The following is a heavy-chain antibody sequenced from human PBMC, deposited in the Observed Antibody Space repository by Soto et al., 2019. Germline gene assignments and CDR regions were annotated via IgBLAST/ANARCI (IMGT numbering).Heavy chain of an antibody. Sequence: ASVKVSCKASGYSFTNFHIHWVRQAPGQGLEWMGMIDPNSGNTGDAQKLQGRVTMTRNASISTAYMELRSLRSEDTAVYYCARDLPSTYMDVWGKGTTVTVSS. CDR3: ARDLPSTYMDV. CDR1: GYSFTNFH. D-gene: IGHD1-1*01. V-gene: IGHV1-8*02. CDR2: IDPNSGNT. J-gene: IGHJ6*03.